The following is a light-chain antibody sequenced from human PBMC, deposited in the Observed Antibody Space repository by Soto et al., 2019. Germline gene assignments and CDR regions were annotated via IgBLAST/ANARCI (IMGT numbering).Light chain of an antibody. V-gene: IGKV1-5*03. CDR2: QAS. Sequence: DIQMTQSPSTLSASVGDRVTITCRASQSISNSLAWYQQKPGKAPKLLIYQASTLASGVPSRFSGSGSGTEFTLTLSSMQPDDFAAYYCQQYNSYSPDTFGQGTNLEI. CDR3: QQYNSYSPDT. CDR1: QSISNS. J-gene: IGKJ2*01.